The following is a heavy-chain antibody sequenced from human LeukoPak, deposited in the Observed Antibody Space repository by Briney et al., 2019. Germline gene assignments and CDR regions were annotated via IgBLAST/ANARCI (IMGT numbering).Heavy chain of an antibody. CDR2: IWYDGSNK. CDR1: GFTFSSYW. V-gene: IGHV3-33*08. CDR3: ARVQSAYYYYYGMDV. Sequence: GGSLRLSCAASGFTFSSYWMNWPRQAPGKGLEWVAVIWYDGSNKYYADSVKGRFTISRDNSKNTLYLQMNSLRAEDTAVYYCARVQSAYYYYYGMDVWGQGTTVTVSS. J-gene: IGHJ6*02.